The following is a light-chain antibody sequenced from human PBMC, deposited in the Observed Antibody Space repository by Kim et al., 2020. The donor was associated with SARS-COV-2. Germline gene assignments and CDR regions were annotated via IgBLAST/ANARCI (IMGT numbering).Light chain of an antibody. CDR3: QQRGSWPPALS. CDR1: QNVDIN. CDR2: DAA. J-gene: IGKJ4*01. V-gene: IGKV3-11*01. Sequence: GESAPLSCRARQNVDINLAWCQQLPVQPPRLLIYDAAIRAAGIPDRFSGSGSGTDFTLTIGSLAPEDFAVYYCQQRGSWPPALSFGRGTKVDIK.